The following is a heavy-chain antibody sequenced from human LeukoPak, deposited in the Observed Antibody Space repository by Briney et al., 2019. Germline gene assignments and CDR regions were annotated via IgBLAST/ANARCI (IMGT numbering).Heavy chain of an antibody. V-gene: IGHV4-59*08. Sequence: SETLSLTCSLSAGSISSYYWNWIRQPPGKGLEWIGYIYYSGSTNYNPSLKSRVTISVDTSKNQFSLKLSSVTAADTAVYYCARLGGYCSSTSCPYYGMDVWGQGTTVTVSS. D-gene: IGHD2-2*01. CDR3: ARLGGYCSSTSCPYYGMDV. CDR2: IYYSGST. J-gene: IGHJ6*02. CDR1: AGSISSYY.